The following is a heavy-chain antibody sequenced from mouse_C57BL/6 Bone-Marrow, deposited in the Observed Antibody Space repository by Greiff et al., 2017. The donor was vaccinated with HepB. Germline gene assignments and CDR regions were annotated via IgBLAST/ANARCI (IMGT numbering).Heavy chain of an antibody. CDR3: ARGLLLPCFDY. V-gene: IGHV3-6*01. J-gene: IGHJ2*01. CDR1: GYSITSGYY. D-gene: IGHD1-1*01. CDR2: ISYDGSN. Sequence: VQLKESGPGLVKPSQSLSLTCSVTGYSITSGYYWNWIRQLPGNKLEWMSYISYDGSNNYNPSLKNRISITRDTSKNQFFLKLNTVTTEDTATCYCARGLLLPCFDYWGQGTTLTVSS.